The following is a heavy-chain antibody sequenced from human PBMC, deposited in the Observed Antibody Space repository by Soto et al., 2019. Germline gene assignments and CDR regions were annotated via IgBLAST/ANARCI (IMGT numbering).Heavy chain of an antibody. J-gene: IGHJ5*02. CDR3: TRHGSGDYFLFDP. V-gene: IGHV3-74*01. Sequence: EVQLVESGGTLVQPGGSLRLSCAASGFTFGRFWMHWVRQAPGKGLEWVSRASPDGTSTSYADSVKGRFTISRDNAKNTLFMQMNSLRAEDTAVYYCTRHGSGDYFLFDPWGQGTLVTVSS. D-gene: IGHD4-17*01. CDR1: GFTFGRFW. CDR2: ASPDGTST.